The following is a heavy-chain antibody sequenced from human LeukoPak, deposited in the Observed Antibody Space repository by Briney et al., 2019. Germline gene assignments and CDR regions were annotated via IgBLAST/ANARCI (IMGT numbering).Heavy chain of an antibody. D-gene: IGHD3-10*01. Sequence: GRSLRLSCAASGFTFDDYAMRWVRQAPGKGLEWVPGISWNSGSIDYADSVKGRFTISRDNAKNSLYLQMNSLRAEDTALYYCAKSYYYGSGSYYNRGDAFDIWGQGTMVTVSS. J-gene: IGHJ3*02. V-gene: IGHV3-9*01. CDR1: GFTFDDYA. CDR3: AKSYYYGSGSYYNRGDAFDI. CDR2: ISWNSGSI.